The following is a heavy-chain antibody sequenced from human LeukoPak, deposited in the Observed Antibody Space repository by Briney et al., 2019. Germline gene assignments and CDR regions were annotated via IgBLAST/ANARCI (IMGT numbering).Heavy chain of an antibody. CDR1: GGTFISYA. Sequence: ASVKVSCKASGGTFISYAISWVRQAPGQGLECMGRIIPILGIANYAQKFQGRVTITADKSTSTAYMELSSLRSEDTAVYYCARDSESTVTSYYYYYMDVWGKGTTVTVSS. V-gene: IGHV1-69*04. CDR2: IIPILGIA. CDR3: ARDSESTVTSYYYYYMDV. D-gene: IGHD4-11*01. J-gene: IGHJ6*03.